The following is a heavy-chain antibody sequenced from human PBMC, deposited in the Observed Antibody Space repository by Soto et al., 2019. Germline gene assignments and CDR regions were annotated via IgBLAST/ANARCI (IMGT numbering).Heavy chain of an antibody. V-gene: IGHV5-10-1*01. J-gene: IGHJ4*02. CDR2: IDPGDSSA. D-gene: IGHD2-2*01. CDR3: ARRYCSRADCYSDS. CDR1: GYTFFSFW. Sequence: PGESLKISCHGSGYTFFSFWIVWVSQVPGKGLEWVGRIDPGDSSATYSPTFQGHVTISADRSTRSAYLQWRSLRASDTAIHFCARRYCSRADCYSDSWGQGSLVTVSS.